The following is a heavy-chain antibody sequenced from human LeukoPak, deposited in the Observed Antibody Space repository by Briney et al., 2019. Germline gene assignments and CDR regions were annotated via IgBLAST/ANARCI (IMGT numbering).Heavy chain of an antibody. CDR1: GFTFSSYG. J-gene: IGHJ5*02. D-gene: IGHD3-3*01. CDR2: IWYDGSNK. CDR3: ARGLHYDFWSGFNWFDP. Sequence: GGSLRLSCAASGFTFSSYGMLWVRQAPGKGLEWVAVIWYDGSNKYYADSVKGRFTISRDNSKNTLYLQMNSLRAEDTAVYYCARGLHYDFWSGFNWFDPWGQGTLVTVSS. V-gene: IGHV3-33*01.